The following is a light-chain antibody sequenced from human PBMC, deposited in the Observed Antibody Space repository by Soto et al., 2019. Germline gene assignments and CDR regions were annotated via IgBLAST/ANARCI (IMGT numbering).Light chain of an antibody. CDR2: GAS. Sequence: EIVLTQSPGSLSLSPGQRATLSCRASQSGATTFFAWYQKKPGQAPRLLIYGASKRATGFPDRFSGSGSGTDFTLIISRLEPEDFGVYYCQQYMSSVTFGQGTKVEIK. V-gene: IGKV3-20*01. CDR1: QSGATTF. J-gene: IGKJ1*01. CDR3: QQYMSSVT.